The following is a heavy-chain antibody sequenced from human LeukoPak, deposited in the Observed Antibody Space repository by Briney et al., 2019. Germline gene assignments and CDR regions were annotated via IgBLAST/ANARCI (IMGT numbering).Heavy chain of an antibody. V-gene: IGHV1-2*02. J-gene: IGHJ4*02. CDR1: GYTFTGYY. CDR2: INPNSDDT. Sequence: ASVTVSCKASGYTFTGYYMHWVRQAPGQGLEWMGWINPNSDDTNYAQKFQGRVTMTRDTSISTAYMELSRLRSDDTAVYYCARYGYYGSGWDRWVDYWGQGTLVTVSS. CDR3: ARYGYYGSGWDRWVDY. D-gene: IGHD6-19*01.